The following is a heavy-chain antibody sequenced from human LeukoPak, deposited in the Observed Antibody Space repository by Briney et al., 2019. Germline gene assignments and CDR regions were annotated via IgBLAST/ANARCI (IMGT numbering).Heavy chain of an antibody. D-gene: IGHD6-13*01. J-gene: IGHJ5*02. Sequence: PGGSLRLSCTASGFTFSTYAMTWVRQAPGKGLGWVSAIGASGADTYYADSAKDRFTVSRDNSKNTLYLQMNSLRAEDTAVYYCARGAAAGTPGFDPWGQGTLVTVSS. CDR2: IGASGADT. CDR1: GFTFSTYA. CDR3: ARGAAAGTPGFDP. V-gene: IGHV3-23*01.